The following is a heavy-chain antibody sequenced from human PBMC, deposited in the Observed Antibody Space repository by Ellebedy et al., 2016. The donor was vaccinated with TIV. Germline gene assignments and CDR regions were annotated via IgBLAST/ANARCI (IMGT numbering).Heavy chain of an antibody. D-gene: IGHD6-19*01. CDR1: GGSITSYY. CDR2: SYYTGST. J-gene: IGHJ4*02. V-gene: IGHV4-59*08. Sequence: MPSETLSLTCTVSGGSITSYYWNWIRQPPGKGLEWIAYSYYTGSTNYNPSLKSRVTMSLDTSKNQFSLKLSSVTAADTAVYYCAGLGDSSGWYEGKWGQGTLGTVSS. CDR3: AGLGDSSGWYEGK.